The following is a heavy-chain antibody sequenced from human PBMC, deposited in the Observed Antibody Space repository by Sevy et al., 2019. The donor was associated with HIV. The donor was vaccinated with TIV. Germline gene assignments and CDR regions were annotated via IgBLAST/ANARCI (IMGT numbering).Heavy chain of an antibody. CDR2: INHSGST. CDR1: GGSFSGYY. V-gene: IGHV4-34*01. Sequence: SETLSLTCAVYGGSFSGYYWSWIRQPPGKGLEWIGEINHSGSTNYNPSLKSRVTISVDTSKNQFSLKLSSVTAADTAVYYCARGGRVAINFDYWDQGTLVTVSS. CDR3: ARGGRVAINFDY. D-gene: IGHD2-21*01. J-gene: IGHJ4*02.